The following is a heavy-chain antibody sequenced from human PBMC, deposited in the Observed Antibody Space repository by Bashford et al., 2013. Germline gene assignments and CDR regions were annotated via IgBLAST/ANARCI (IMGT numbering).Heavy chain of an antibody. J-gene: IGHJ4*02. Sequence: SETLSLTCTVSGGSVSSSTYYWGWIRQPPGKGLEWIGTIYYSGSTYYNPSLKSRVTISVEMSKNQISLRLSSVTAADTAVYYCARGSGSYHYFDYWGQGTLVTVSS. V-gene: IGHV4-39*01. CDR1: GGSVSSSTYY. D-gene: IGHD3-10*01. CDR2: IYYSGST. CDR3: ARGSGSYHYFDY.